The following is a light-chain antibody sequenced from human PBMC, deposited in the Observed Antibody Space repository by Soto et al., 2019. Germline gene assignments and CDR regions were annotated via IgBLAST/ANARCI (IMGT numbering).Light chain of an antibody. V-gene: IGLV2-23*01. CDR1: SSDVGSYNL. CDR3: CSYAGSSTPRV. Sequence: QSVLTQPASVSGSPGQSITISCTGTSSDVGSYNLVSWYQQHPGKAPKLMIYEGSKRPSGVSNRFSGSKSGNTASPTISGLQAEDEADYYCCSYAGSSTPRVFGGGTKLTVL. CDR2: EGS. J-gene: IGLJ3*02.